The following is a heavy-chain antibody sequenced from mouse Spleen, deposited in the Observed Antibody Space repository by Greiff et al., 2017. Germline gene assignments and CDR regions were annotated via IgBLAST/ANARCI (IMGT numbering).Heavy chain of an antibody. J-gene: IGHJ4*01. CDR2: IRNKANNHAT. V-gene: IGHV6-6*01. CDR3: TRGGYYVDYAMDY. Sequence: EVMLVESGGGLVQPGGSMKLSCAASGFTFSDAWMDWVRQSPEKGLEWVAEIRNKANNHATYYAESVKGRFTISRDDSKSSVYLQMNSLRAEDTGIYYCTRGGYYVDYAMDYWGQGTSVTVSS. D-gene: IGHD2-3*01. CDR1: GFTFSDAW.